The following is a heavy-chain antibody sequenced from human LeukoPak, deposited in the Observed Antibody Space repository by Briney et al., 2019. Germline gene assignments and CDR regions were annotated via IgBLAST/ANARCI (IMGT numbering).Heavy chain of an antibody. CDR2: IVVGSGNT. CDR1: GFTFTSSA. Sequence: SVKVSCKASGFTFTSSAMQWVRQARGQRLEWIGWIVVGSGNTNYAQKFQERVTITRDMSTSTAYMELSSLRSEDTAVYYCAAGNMGFHWLLPHFDPWGQGTLVTVSS. V-gene: IGHV1-58*02. J-gene: IGHJ5*02. D-gene: IGHD3-9*01. CDR3: AAGNMGFHWLLPHFDP.